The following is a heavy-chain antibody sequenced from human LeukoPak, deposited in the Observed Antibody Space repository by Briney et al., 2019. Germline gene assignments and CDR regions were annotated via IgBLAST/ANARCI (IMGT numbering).Heavy chain of an antibody. Sequence: GGSLRLSRAASGFTVSTYWMHWVRQAPGKGLVWVSRINSDGSSTSYADSVKGRFTISRDNAKNSLYLQMNSLRAEDTAVYYCAREMSKIDYWGQGTLVTVSS. CDR1: GFTVSTYW. CDR2: INSDGSST. J-gene: IGHJ4*02. V-gene: IGHV3-74*01. CDR3: AREMSKIDY.